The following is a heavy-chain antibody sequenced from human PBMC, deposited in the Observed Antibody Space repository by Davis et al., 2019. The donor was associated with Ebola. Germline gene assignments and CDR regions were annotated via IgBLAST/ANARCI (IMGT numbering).Heavy chain of an antibody. Sequence: GESLKISCAASGFTFSSYVMSWVRQAPGKGLEWVSAISGSGGSTYYADSVKGRFTISRDNSKNTLYLQMNSLRAEDTAVYYCARDGHGSGLDYWGQGTLVTVSS. CDR1: GFTFSSYV. CDR2: ISGSGGST. J-gene: IGHJ4*02. V-gene: IGHV3-23*01. D-gene: IGHD2-2*03. CDR3: ARDGHGSGLDY.